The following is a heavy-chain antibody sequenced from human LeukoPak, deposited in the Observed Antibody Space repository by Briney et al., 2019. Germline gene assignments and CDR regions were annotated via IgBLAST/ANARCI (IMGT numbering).Heavy chain of an antibody. Sequence: GSLQVSCMASRYTFTNYGMSWVRQAPGRGLEWMGWISAYNGNTNYAQNLQGRVTMTTDTSTSTAYMELRSLRSDDTAVYYCARAELRGRFDYWGQGTLVTVSS. J-gene: IGHJ4*02. CDR2: ISAYNGNT. CDR3: ARAELRGRFDY. D-gene: IGHD1-26*01. CDR1: RYTFTNYG. V-gene: IGHV1-18*01.